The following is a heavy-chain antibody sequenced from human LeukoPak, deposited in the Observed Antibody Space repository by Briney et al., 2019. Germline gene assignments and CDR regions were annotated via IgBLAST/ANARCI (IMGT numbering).Heavy chain of an antibody. V-gene: IGHV3-7*01. CDR2: IKQDGSEK. CDR3: ARGRGTHSSGFTDY. J-gene: IGHJ4*02. Sequence: PGGSLRLSCAASGFTFSSYWMSWVRQAPGKGLEWVANIKQDGSEKYYVDSVKGRFTISRDNAKNSLYLQMNSLRAEDTAVYYCARGRGTHSSGFTDYWGQGTLVTVSS. D-gene: IGHD6-19*01. CDR1: GFTFSSYW.